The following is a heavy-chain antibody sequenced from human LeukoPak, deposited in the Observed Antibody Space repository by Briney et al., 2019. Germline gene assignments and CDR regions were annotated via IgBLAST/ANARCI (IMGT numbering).Heavy chain of an antibody. V-gene: IGHV3-66*02. CDR2: IYGAGAA. D-gene: IGHD6-13*01. J-gene: IGHJ4*02. CDR3: VSSTGQQLIPYDY. Sequence: GGSLRLSCAASGITVSANYMTWIRQAPGKGLEWVSLIYGAGAAYYAESVRGRFIISRDNSKNTLFLQMNSLRAEDTAVYYCVSSTGQQLIPYDYWGQGTHVAVPS. CDR1: GITVSANY.